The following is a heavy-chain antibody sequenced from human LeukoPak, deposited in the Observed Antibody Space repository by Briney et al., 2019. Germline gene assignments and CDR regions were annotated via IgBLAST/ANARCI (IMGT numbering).Heavy chain of an antibody. Sequence: SETLSLTCAVYGGSFSGYYWSWIRQPPGKGLEWIGEINHSGSTNYNPSLKSRVTISVDTSKNQFSLKLSSVTAADTAVYYCARVGVVPAATKFDPWGQGTLVTVSS. D-gene: IGHD2-2*01. J-gene: IGHJ5*02. V-gene: IGHV4-34*01. CDR1: GGSFSGYY. CDR2: INHSGST. CDR3: ARVGVVPAATKFDP.